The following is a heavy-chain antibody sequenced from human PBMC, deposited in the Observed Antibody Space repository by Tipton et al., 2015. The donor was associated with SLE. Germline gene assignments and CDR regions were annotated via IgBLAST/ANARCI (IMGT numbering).Heavy chain of an antibody. Sequence: QLVQSGAEVKKPGASVKVSCKASGYSFTDYYMHWVRQAPGQGLEWMGRINPNSGGTNYAQKFQGRVTMTRDTSISTAYMELSRLSSADSAVYFCTRASGAAPFDHWGQGTLVTVSS. J-gene: IGHJ4*02. D-gene: IGHD6-19*01. CDR3: TRASGAAPFDH. CDR1: GYSFTDYY. CDR2: INPNSGGT. V-gene: IGHV1-2*06.